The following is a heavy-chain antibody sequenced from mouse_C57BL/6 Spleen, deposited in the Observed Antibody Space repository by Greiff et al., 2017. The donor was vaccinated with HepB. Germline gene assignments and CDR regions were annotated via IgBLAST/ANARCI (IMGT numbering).Heavy chain of an antibody. CDR2: INPSTGGT. D-gene: IGHD3-3*01. CDR1: GYSFTGYY. Sequence: VQLQQSGPELVKPGASVKISCKASGYSFTGYYMNWVKQSPEKSLEWIGEINPSTGGTTYNQKFKAKATLTVDKSSSTAYMQLKSLTSEDSAVYYCARSGQDAMDYWGQGTSVTVSS. CDR3: ARSGQDAMDY. V-gene: IGHV1-42*01. J-gene: IGHJ4*01.